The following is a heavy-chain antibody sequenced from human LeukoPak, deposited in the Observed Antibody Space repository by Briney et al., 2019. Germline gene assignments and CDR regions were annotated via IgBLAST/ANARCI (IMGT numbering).Heavy chain of an antibody. Sequence: GGSLRLSCAASRFTFSSYVMSWVRQAPGKGLEWVSAISGSGGTTYYADSVKGRFTISRDNSKNTLYLQMNSLRAEDTAVYYCAYNSNSWYGAFDYWGQGTLVTVSS. CDR2: ISGSGGTT. CDR3: AYNSNSWYGAFDY. CDR1: RFTFSSYV. D-gene: IGHD6-13*01. V-gene: IGHV3-23*01. J-gene: IGHJ4*02.